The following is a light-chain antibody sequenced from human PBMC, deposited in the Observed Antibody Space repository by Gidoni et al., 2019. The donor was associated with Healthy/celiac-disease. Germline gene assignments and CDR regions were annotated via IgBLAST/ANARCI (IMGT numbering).Light chain of an antibody. J-gene: IGKJ3*01. CDR1: QSVSSY. CDR3: QQLSNWPPFT. Sequence: EIVLTQSPATLSLSPGERATLSCRASQSVSSYLAWSQQKPGQAPRLLIYDASHRATGIPARFSGSGSGTDCTLTISSLEPEDFAVYYCQQLSNWPPFTFGPGTKVDIK. V-gene: IGKV3-11*01. CDR2: DAS.